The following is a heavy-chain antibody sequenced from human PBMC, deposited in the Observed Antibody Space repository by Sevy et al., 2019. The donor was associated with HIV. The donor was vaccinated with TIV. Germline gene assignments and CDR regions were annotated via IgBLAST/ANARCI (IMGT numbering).Heavy chain of an antibody. D-gene: IGHD3-10*01. J-gene: IGHJ4*02. Sequence: GGSLRLSCAASGLIFSKAWMNWVRQAPGKGLEWVSAISGSGGSTYYADSVKGRFTISRDNSKNTLYLQMNSLRAEDTAVYYCAKTPMVRGVGFDYWGQGTLATVSS. CDR3: AKTPMVRGVGFDY. CDR2: ISGSGGST. CDR1: GLIFSKAW. V-gene: IGHV3-23*01.